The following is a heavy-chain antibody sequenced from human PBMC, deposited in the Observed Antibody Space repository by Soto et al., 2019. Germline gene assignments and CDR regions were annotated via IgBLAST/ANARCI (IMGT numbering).Heavy chain of an antibody. CDR2: IIPIFGTA. CDR3: ARGRGIAAAGKGHWLDP. V-gene: IGHV1-69*13. D-gene: IGHD6-13*01. CDR1: GGTFSSYA. Sequence: ASVKVSCKASGGTFSSYAISWVRQAPGQGLEWMGGIIPIFGTANYAQKFQGRVTITADESTSTAYMELSSLRSEDTAVYYCARGRGIAAAGKGHWLDPWGQGTLVTVSS. J-gene: IGHJ5*02.